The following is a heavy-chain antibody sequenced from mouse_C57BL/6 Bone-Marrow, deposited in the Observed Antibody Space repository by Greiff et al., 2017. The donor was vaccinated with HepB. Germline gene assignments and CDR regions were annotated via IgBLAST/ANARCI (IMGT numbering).Heavy chain of an antibody. J-gene: IGHJ4*01. D-gene: IGHD4-1*01. V-gene: IGHV1-50*01. CDR2: IDPSDSYT. CDR3: ASNWDYAMDY. Sequence: VQLKQPGAELVKPGASVKLSCKASGYTFTSYWMQWVKQRPGQGLEWIGEIDPSDSYTNYNQKFKGKATLTVDTSSSTAYMQLSSLTSEDSAVYYCASNWDYAMDYWGQGTSVTVSS. CDR1: GYTFTSYW.